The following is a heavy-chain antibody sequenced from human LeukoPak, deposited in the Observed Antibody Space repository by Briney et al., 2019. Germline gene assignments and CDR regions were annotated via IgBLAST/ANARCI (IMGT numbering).Heavy chain of an antibody. CDR3: ARVRGSGSPVPFDY. Sequence: SGTLSLTCAVSGASISSSNWWSGVRQPPGKGLEWIGEIYHSGSTNYNPSLKSRVTIPVDKSKNQFSLKLSSVTAADTAVYYCARVRGSGSPVPFDYWGQGTLVTVSS. CDR1: GASISSSNW. D-gene: IGHD3-10*01. J-gene: IGHJ4*02. CDR2: IYHSGST. V-gene: IGHV4-4*02.